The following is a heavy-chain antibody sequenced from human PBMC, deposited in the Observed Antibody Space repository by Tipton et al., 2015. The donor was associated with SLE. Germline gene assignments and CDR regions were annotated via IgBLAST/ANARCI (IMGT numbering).Heavy chain of an antibody. CDR3: ARSSTIFGVAIYYYYGMDV. CDR1: GGTLSSHA. V-gene: IGHV1-69*01. J-gene: IGHJ6*02. Sequence: QLVQSGAEVKEPGSSVKVSCEASGGTLSSHAISWLRQAPGQGLEWMGGIIPMFGSTKYALNLYGRITITADESTGTAYMELSSLRSEDTAVYYCARSSTIFGVAIYYYYGMDVWGQGTTVTVSS. CDR2: IIPMFGST. D-gene: IGHD3-3*01.